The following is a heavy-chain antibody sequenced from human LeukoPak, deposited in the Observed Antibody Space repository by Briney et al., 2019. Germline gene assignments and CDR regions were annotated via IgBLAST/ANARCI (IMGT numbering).Heavy chain of an antibody. D-gene: IGHD1-1*01. J-gene: IGHJ4*02. CDR3: ARDWNYFSC. V-gene: IGHV3-21*01. CDR1: GFTFSSYS. CDR2: ISSSSGSI. Sequence: GGSLRLSCAASGFTFSSYSMNWVRQAPGKGLEWVSSISSSSGSIYYADSVKGRFTISRDNAKNSLYLQMNSLRAEDTAVYYCARDWNYFSCWGQGTLVTVSS.